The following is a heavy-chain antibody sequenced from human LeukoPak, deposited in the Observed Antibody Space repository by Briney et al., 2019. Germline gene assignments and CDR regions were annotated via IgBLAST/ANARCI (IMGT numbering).Heavy chain of an antibody. CDR1: GFTFSSHA. CDR2: ISYDGSNK. Sequence: QPGGSLRLSCAASGFTFSSHAMHWVCQAPGKGLEWVAVISYDGSNKYYADSVKGRFTISRDNSKNTLYLQMSSLRAEDTAVYYCARDPSYYYDSSGYLDYWGQGTLVTVSS. J-gene: IGHJ4*02. V-gene: IGHV3-30-3*01. CDR3: ARDPSYYYDSSGYLDY. D-gene: IGHD3-22*01.